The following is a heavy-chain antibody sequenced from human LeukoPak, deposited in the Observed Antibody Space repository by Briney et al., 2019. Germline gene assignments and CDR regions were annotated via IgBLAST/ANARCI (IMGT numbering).Heavy chain of an antibody. V-gene: IGHV3-23*01. Sequence: GGSLRLSCAASGFTFSDYYMSWVRQAPGKGLEWVSAISGSGGSTYYADSVKGRFTISRDNAKNSLYLQMNSLRAEDTAVYYCAELGTTMIGGVWGKGTTVTISS. CDR2: ISGSGGST. D-gene: IGHD3-10*02. CDR3: AELGTTMIGGV. J-gene: IGHJ6*04. CDR1: GFTFSDYY.